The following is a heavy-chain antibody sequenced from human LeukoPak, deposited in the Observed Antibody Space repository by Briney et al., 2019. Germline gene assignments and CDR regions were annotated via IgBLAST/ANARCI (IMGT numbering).Heavy chain of an antibody. CDR3: ARGGCSSTSCSFDY. D-gene: IGHD2-2*01. CDR1: GGSISGYY. V-gene: IGHV4-59*01. CDR2: IYYSGST. Sequence: SETLSLTCTVSGGSISGYYWSWIRQPPGRGLEWIGYIYYSGSTNYNPSLKSRATIPVDTSKNQFSLKLRSVTDADTAVYYCARGGCSSTSCSFDYWGQGTLVTVSS. J-gene: IGHJ4*02.